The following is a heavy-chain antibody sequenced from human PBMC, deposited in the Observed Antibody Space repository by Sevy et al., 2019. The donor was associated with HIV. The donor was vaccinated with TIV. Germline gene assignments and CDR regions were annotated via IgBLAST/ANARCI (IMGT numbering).Heavy chain of an antibody. CDR1: GFTFSSYW. D-gene: IGHD2-2*03. CDR2: IKQDGSEK. CDR3: ARDSGYCSSTSCYDWYYYYMDV. J-gene: IGHJ6*03. V-gene: IGHV3-7*01. Sequence: GGSLRLSCAASGFTFSSYWMSWVRQAPGKGLEWVANIKQDGSEKYYVDSVKGRFTISRDNAKNSLYLQMNSLRAEDTAVYYCARDSGYCSSTSCYDWYYYYMDVWGKGTTVTVSS.